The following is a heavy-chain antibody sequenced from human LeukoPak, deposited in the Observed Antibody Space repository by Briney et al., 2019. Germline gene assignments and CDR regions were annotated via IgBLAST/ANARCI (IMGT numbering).Heavy chain of an antibody. V-gene: IGHV4-59*13. D-gene: IGHD5-12*01. J-gene: IGHJ6*02. CDR1: GGSISSYY. Sequence: SETLSLACTVSGGSISSYYWSWIRQPPGKGLEWIGYIYYSGSTNYNPSLKSRVTISVDTSKNQFSLKLSSVTAADTAVYYCARDRRGYYYYYGMDVWGQGTTVTVSS. CDR3: ARDRRGYYYYYGMDV. CDR2: IYYSGST.